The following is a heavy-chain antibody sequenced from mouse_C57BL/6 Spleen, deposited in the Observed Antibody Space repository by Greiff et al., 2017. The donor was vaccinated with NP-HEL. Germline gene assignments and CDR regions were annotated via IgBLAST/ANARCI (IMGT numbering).Heavy chain of an antibody. CDR1: GYTFTDYY. J-gene: IGHJ4*01. CDR3: ARDDYYGSSYKNYYAMDY. V-gene: IGHV1-76*01. D-gene: IGHD1-1*01. Sequence: QVHVKQSGAELVRPGASVKLSCKASGYTFTDYYINWVKQRPGQGLEWIARIYPGSGNTYYNEKFKGKATLTAEKSSSTAYMQLSSLTSEDSAVYFCARDDYYGSSYKNYYAMDYWGQGTSVTVSS. CDR2: IYPGSGNT.